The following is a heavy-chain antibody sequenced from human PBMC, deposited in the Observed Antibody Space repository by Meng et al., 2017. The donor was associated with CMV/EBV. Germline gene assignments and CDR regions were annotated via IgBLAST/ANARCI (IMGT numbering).Heavy chain of an antibody. J-gene: IGHJ4*02. CDR1: GGTFSSYA. Sequence: QVHLLRLWAEVKKPGSSGKVSAQASGGTFSSYAISWVRQAPGQGLEWMGGIIPIFGTANYAQKFQGRVTITADDSTSTGYMELSSLRSEDTAVYYCARNQPSRGWSHEDYWGQGTLVTVSS. D-gene: IGHD2-15*01. V-gene: IGHV1-69*12. CDR2: IIPIFGTA. CDR3: ARNQPSRGWSHEDY.